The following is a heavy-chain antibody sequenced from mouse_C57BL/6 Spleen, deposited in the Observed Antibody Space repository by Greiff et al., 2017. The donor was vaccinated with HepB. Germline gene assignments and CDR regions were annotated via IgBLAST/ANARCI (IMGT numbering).Heavy chain of an antibody. J-gene: IGHJ3*01. V-gene: IGHV1-53*01. CDR2: INPSNGGT. CDR1: GYTFTSYW. CDR3: ARSQIYYDYDGFAY. D-gene: IGHD2-4*01. Sequence: QVQLQQPGSELVKPGASVKLSCKASGYTFTSYWMHWVKQRPGQGLEWIGKINPSNGGTNYNEKFKSKATLTVDKSSSTAYMQLSSLTSEDSAVYYCARSQIYYDYDGFAYWGQGTLVTVSA.